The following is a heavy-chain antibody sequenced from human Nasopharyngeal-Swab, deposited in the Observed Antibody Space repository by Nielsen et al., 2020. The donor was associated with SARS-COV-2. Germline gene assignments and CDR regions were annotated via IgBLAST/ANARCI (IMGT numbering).Heavy chain of an antibody. D-gene: IGHD1-14*01. Sequence: GGSLRLSCAASGFTVSSNYMTWVRQAPGKGLEWVSIIYSGGNTYHADSVEDRFTISRDNSKNTLFLQMNSLRADDTAVYYCARGVNPPPDYWGQGTLVIVSS. CDR2: IYSGGNT. CDR1: GFTVSSNY. CDR3: ARGVNPPPDY. V-gene: IGHV3-53*01. J-gene: IGHJ4*02.